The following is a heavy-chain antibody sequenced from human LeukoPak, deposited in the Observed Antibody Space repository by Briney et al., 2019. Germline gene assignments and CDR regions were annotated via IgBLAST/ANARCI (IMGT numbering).Heavy chain of an antibody. Sequence: SETLSLTCSVSGGSISTYYWSWMRQRAGKGLEWIAQIHTSGSTNFNPSLKSRVSISMDTPNNQFSLMISSVTAADTAIYYCAGRGLSTGWTFDYWGHGTLVTVSS. CDR3: AGRGLSTGWTFDY. D-gene: IGHD6-19*01. CDR2: IHTSGST. J-gene: IGHJ4*01. V-gene: IGHV4-4*07. CDR1: GGSISTYY.